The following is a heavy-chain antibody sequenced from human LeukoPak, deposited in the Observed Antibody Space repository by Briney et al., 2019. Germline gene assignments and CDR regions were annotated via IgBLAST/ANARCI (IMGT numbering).Heavy chain of an antibody. J-gene: IGHJ4*02. CDR3: AREDSRLIDY. Sequence: GGSLRLSCAASGFTFSSYSMNWVRQAPGKGLEWVSYISSSSSTIYYADSVKGRFTIPRDNAKSSLYLQMNSLRAEDTAVYYCAREDSRLIDYWGQGTLVTVSS. CDR2: ISSSSSTI. CDR1: GFTFSSYS. D-gene: IGHD6-13*01. V-gene: IGHV3-48*01.